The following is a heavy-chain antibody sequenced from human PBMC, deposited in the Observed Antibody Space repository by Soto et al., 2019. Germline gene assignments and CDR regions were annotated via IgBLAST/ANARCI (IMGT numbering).Heavy chain of an antibody. D-gene: IGHD1-1*01. J-gene: IGHJ4*02. CDR1: GGSVIGGSYF. V-gene: IGHV4-61*01. CDR3: AREGRMGTFDY. Sequence: PSETLSLTCTVSGGSVIGGSYFWSLVRQPPGKGLEWIGYFYYSGSTKYNPSLKSRVTILEDTSKNQFSLKLNSVTAADTAVYYCAREGRMGTFDYWGQGALVTVSS. CDR2: FYYSGST.